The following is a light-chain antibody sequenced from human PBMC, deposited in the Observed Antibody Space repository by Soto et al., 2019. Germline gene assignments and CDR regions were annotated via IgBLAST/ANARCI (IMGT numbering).Light chain of an antibody. Sequence: DIQMTQSPSSLSASVGDRVTITCRASQSISSYLNWYQQKPGKAPKLLIYAASSLQSGVPSRFSGSGSGTDFTLTISSLQPEDFATYYGQESYSTPYTFGQGTKLQLK. J-gene: IGKJ2*01. CDR1: QSISSY. CDR3: QESYSTPYT. V-gene: IGKV1-39*01. CDR2: AAS.